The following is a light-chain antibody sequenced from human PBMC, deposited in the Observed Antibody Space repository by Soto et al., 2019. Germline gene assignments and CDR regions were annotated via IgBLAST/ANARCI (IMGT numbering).Light chain of an antibody. CDR1: QSVSSN. V-gene: IGKV3-15*01. CDR3: QQYNNWPPIFT. J-gene: IGKJ3*01. CDR2: GAS. Sequence: EIVMTQSPATLSVSPGERATLSCRASQSVSSNLAWYQQKPGQAPRLLIYGASTRATGIPARFSGSGSGTAFALTISSLQSEDFAVYYCQQYNNWPPIFTFGPGTKVEIK.